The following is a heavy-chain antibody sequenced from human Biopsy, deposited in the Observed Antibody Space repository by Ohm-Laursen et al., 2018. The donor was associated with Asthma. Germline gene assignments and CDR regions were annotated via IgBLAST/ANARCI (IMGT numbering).Heavy chain of an antibody. CDR2: ISVYNGNT. Sequence: SVKVSCKASGYTFNSAGITWVRQAPGQGLEWMGWISVYNGNTKVAQKLQDRVTMITDTSTSTAYMELRSLRSDDAAVYFCARAVDYSHYYGIDVWGQGTTVTVS. V-gene: IGHV1-18*01. J-gene: IGHJ6*02. CDR3: ARAVDYSHYYGIDV. D-gene: IGHD3-10*01. CDR1: GYTFNSAG.